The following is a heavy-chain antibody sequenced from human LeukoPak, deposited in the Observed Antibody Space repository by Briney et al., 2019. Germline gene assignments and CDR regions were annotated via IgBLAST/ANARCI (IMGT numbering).Heavy chain of an antibody. J-gene: IGHJ4*02. Sequence: PSETLSLTCAVYGGSFSGYYWSWVRQPPGKGLEWNGEINHSGSTNYNPSLKSRVTIIVDTSKKQFSLKLRSMTAADTAVYYCARASVAGLLSYWGQGTLVTVSS. CDR1: GGSFSGYY. CDR2: INHSGST. D-gene: IGHD6-19*01. V-gene: IGHV4-34*01. CDR3: ARASVAGLLSY.